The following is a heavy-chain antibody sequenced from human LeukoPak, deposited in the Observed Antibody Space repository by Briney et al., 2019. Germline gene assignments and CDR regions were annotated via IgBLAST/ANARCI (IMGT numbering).Heavy chain of an antibody. V-gene: IGHV3-20*04. CDR1: GFTFDDYG. J-gene: IGHJ4*02. CDR3: ASDSYYYDSSGLYFDY. CDR2: INWNGGST. D-gene: IGHD3-22*01. Sequence: GGSLRLSCAASGFTFDDYGMSWVRQAPGKGLEWVSGINWNGGSTGYADSVKGRFTISRDNAKNSLYLQMNSLRAEDTALYYCASDSYYYDSSGLYFDYWGQGTLVTVSS.